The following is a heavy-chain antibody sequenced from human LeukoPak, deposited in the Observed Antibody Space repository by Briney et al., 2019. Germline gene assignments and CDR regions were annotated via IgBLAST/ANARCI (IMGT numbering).Heavy chain of an antibody. J-gene: IGHJ4*02. D-gene: IGHD5-18*01. V-gene: IGHV1-3*01. CDR3: ATLRGYSYNFDY. CDR2: INAGNANT. Sequence: ASVKVSCKASGYTYTSYAMHWVRQAPGQRLEWMGWINAGNANTKYSQKFQGRVTITRDTSASTAYMELSSLRSEDTAIYYCATLRGYSYNFDYWGQGTLVTVSS. CDR1: GYTYTSYA.